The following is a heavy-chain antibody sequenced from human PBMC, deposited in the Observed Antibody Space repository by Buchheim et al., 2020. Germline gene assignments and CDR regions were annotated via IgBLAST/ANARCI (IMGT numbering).Heavy chain of an antibody. CDR1: GFTFSSYA. V-gene: IGHV3-23*01. CDR2: IRVSGGSI. D-gene: IGHD2-15*01. Sequence: EVQLLESGGGLVQPGGYLRLSCTASGFTFSSYAMSWVRQAPGGGLEWHSVIRVSGGSIHSAESVKGRFTISRDNSKNMLYLQMSSLRAEDTAVYYCAKCPGGVVASNQDYWGQGTL. J-gene: IGHJ4*02. CDR3: AKCPGGVVASNQDY.